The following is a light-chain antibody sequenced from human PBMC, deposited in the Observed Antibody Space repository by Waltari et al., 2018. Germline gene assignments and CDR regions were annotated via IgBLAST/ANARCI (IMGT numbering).Light chain of an antibody. CDR1: SSNIGSNT. V-gene: IGLV1-44*01. CDR3: AAWDDSLNGYV. J-gene: IGLJ1*01. Sequence: QSVLTQPPSESGTPGQRVTTSCSVSSSNIGSNTVNWYQQLPGTAPKLLIYSNNQRPSGVPDRFSGSKSGTSASLAISGLQSEDEADYYCAAWDDSLNGYVFGTGTKVTVL. CDR2: SNN.